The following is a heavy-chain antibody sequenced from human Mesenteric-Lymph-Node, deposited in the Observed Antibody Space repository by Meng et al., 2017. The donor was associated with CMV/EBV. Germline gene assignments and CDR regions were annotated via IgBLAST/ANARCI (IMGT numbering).Heavy chain of an antibody. V-gene: IGHV4-59*01. J-gene: IGHJ4*02. Sequence: GSLRLSCTVSGGSISSYYWSWIRQPPGKGLEWIGCIYHSGSTNSNPSLKSRVTVSIDTSKKQFSLKLSSVTAAETAVYYCARIRGSSVVDYWGQGTLVTVSS. CDR1: GGSISSYY. CDR3: ARIRGSSVVDY. D-gene: IGHD6-6*01. CDR2: IYHSGST.